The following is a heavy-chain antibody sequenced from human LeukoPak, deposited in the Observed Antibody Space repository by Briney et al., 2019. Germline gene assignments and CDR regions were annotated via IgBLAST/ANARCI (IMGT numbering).Heavy chain of an antibody. CDR3: ARWPLLYCSGGSCSDYYYYAMDV. J-gene: IGHJ6*02. D-gene: IGHD2-15*01. CDR1: GGSISSSYYY. CDR2: IYYSGST. V-gene: IGHV4-39*01. Sequence: KTSETLSLTCTVSGGSISSSYYYRGWIRQPPGKGLEWIGSIYYSGSTYYNPSLKSRVTISVDTSKNQFSLKLRSVTAADTAVYYCARWPLLYCSGGSCSDYYYYAMDVWGQGTTVTVSS.